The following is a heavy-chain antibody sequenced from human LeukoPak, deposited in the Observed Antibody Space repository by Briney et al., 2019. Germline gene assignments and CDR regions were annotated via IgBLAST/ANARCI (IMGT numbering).Heavy chain of an antibody. CDR1: GYTFTSYG. Sequence: ASVKVSCKASGYTFTSYGISWVRQAPGQGLEWMGWVNPNSGGTNYAQKFQGRVTMTGDTSISTAYMELSRLRSDDTAVYYCARASYYYDSSGYPGYYFDYWGQGTLVTVSS. CDR2: VNPNSGGT. J-gene: IGHJ4*02. D-gene: IGHD3-22*01. V-gene: IGHV1-2*02. CDR3: ARASYYYDSSGYPGYYFDY.